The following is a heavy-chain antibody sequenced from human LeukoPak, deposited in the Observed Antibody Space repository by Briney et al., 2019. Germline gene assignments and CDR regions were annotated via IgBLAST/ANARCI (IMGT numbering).Heavy chain of an antibody. CDR2: ISWNSGSI. CDR3: AEGTTA. CDR1: GFTFDDYA. V-gene: IGHV3-9*01. D-gene: IGHD1-26*01. J-gene: IGHJ5*02. Sequence: GGSLRLSCAASGFTFDDYAMHWVRQAPGKGLEWVSGISWNSGSIGYVDSVKGRFTISRDNAKNSLYLQMNSLRAEDTAVYYCAEGTTAWGQGTLVTVSS.